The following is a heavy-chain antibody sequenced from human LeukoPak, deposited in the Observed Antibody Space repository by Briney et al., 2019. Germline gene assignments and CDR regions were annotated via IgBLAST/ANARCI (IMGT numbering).Heavy chain of an antibody. CDR3: ARSPPNPYGDSGYFDY. CDR1: GDSVSSNSAA. Sequence: SQTLSLTCAISGDSVSSNSAAWNWIRQSPSRGLEWLGRTYYRSKWYNDYAVSVKSRITINPDTSKNQFSLQLNSVTPEDTAVYYSARSPPNPYGDSGYFDYWGQGTLVTVSS. D-gene: IGHD4-17*01. V-gene: IGHV6-1*01. CDR2: TYYRSKWYN. J-gene: IGHJ4*02.